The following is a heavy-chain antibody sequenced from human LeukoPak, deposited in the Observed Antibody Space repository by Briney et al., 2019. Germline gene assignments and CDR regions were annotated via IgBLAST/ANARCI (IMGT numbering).Heavy chain of an antibody. CDR2: IWYDGRDK. D-gene: IGHD5-18*01. V-gene: IGHV3-30*02. Sequence: GGSLRLSCAASGFTFSGCGMHWVRQAPGKGLEWVAFIWYDGRDKYYADSVKGRFTISRDNSENTLYLQMNSLRAEDTAIYYCAKDPYSYGSYFDYWGQGTLVTVSS. CDR3: AKDPYSYGSYFDY. CDR1: GFTFSGCG. J-gene: IGHJ4*02.